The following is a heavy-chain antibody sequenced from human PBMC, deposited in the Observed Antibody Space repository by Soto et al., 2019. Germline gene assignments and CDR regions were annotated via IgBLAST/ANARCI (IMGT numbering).Heavy chain of an antibody. J-gene: IGHJ4*02. D-gene: IGHD3-22*01. V-gene: IGHV1-24*01. CDR3: ATDNYDSSGYYFDY. CDR1: GYTLTELS. CDR2: FDPEDGET. Sequence: GASVKVSCKVSGYTLTELSMHWVRQAPGKGLEWMGGFDPEDGETIYAQKSQGRVTMTEDTSTDTAYMELSSLRSEDTAVYYCATDNYDSSGYYFDYWGQGTLVTVSS.